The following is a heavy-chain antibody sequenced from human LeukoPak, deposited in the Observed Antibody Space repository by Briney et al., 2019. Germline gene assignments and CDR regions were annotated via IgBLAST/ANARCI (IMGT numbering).Heavy chain of an antibody. V-gene: IGHV3-23*01. CDR2: ISASGGDT. CDR1: GFSFSTYS. Sequence: GGSLRLSCAASGFSFSTYSFSWVRQAPGKGLGWVSGISASGGDTFYADSVKGRFTISRDNSKNTLSLQMNSLRAEDTAIYYCAKDVRRCNGACTWGQGTLVTVSS. D-gene: IGHD2-8*01. CDR3: AKDVRRCNGACT. J-gene: IGHJ5*02.